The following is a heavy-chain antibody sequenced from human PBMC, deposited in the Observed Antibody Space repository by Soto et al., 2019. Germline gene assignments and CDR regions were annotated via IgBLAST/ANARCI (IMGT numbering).Heavy chain of an antibody. J-gene: IGHJ6*02. V-gene: IGHV1-18*01. CDR1: GYTFTSYG. CDR3: ARGSNDCWSGYYFTSSGMDV. D-gene: IGHD3-3*01. CDR2: ISAYNGNT. Sequence: GASVKVSCKASGYTFTSYGISWVRQAPGQGLEWMGWISAYNGNTNYAQKLQGRVTMTTDTSTSTAYMELRSLRSDDTAVYYCARGSNDCWSGYYFTSSGMDVWGQGTTVTVSS.